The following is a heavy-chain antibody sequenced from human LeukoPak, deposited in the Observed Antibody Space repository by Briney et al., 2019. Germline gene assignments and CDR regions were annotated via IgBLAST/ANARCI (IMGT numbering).Heavy chain of an antibody. CDR2: ISYDGSNK. CDR3: AKVTQYSPGTFDI. D-gene: IGHD5-18*01. J-gene: IGHJ3*02. V-gene: IGHV3-30*18. Sequence: GGSLRLSCAASGFTFSSYGMHWVRQAPGKGLEWVAVISYDGSNKYYADSVKGRFTISRDNSKNTLCLQMNSLRAEDTVVYYCAKVTQYSPGTFDIWGQGTMVTVSS. CDR1: GFTFSSYG.